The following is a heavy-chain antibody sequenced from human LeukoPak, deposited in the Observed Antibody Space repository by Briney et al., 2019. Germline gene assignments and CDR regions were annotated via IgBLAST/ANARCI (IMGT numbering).Heavy chain of an antibody. J-gene: IGHJ4*02. Sequence: ASVKVSCKVSGYTFTGYYMHWVRQAPGQGLEWMGWINPNSGGTNYAQKFQGRVTMTRDTSISTAYMELSRLGSDDTAVYYCAKMWDYYDSSGYTGYWGQGSLVTVSS. D-gene: IGHD3-22*01. CDR3: AKMWDYYDSSGYTGY. V-gene: IGHV1-2*02. CDR2: INPNSGGT. CDR1: GYTFTGYY.